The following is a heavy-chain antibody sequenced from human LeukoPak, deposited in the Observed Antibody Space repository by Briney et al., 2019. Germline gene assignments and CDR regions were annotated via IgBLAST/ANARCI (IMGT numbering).Heavy chain of an antibody. J-gene: IGHJ4*02. V-gene: IGHV1-69*13. Sequence: ASVKVSCKASGGTFSSYAISWVRQAPGQGLGWMGGVIPIFGTANYAQKFQGRVTITADESTSTAYMELSSLRSEDTAVYYCARSQGGVFWSGYYFDYWGQGTLVTVSS. CDR1: GGTFSSYA. CDR3: ARSQGGVFWSGYYFDY. D-gene: IGHD3-3*01. CDR2: VIPIFGTA.